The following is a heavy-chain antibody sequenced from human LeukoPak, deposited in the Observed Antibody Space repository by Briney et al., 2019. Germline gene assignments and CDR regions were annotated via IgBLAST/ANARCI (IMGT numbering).Heavy chain of an antibody. V-gene: IGHV1-69*13. CDR1: GYTFTSYG. CDR2: IIPIFGTA. J-gene: IGHJ4*02. D-gene: IGHD3-3*01. CDR3: ARDGDF. Sequence: GASVKVSCKASGYTFTSYGISWVRQAPGQGLEWMGGIIPIFGTANYAQKFQGRVTITADESTSTAYMELSSLRSEDTAVYYCARDGDFRGQGTLVTVSS.